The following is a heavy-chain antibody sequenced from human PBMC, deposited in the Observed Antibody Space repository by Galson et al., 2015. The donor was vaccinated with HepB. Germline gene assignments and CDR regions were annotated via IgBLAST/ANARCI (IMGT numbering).Heavy chain of an antibody. V-gene: IGHV3-21*06. CDR1: GFTFSSYS. CDR2: ISGSSDYP. Sequence: SLRLSCAASGFTFSSYSMNWVRQSPGKGLEWVSAISGSSDYPYYADSVRGRFTISRDNTKNSLYLQMNGLRADDTALYYCARDLLMGHTRGIFDIWGQGTPVAVSS. CDR3: ARDLLMGHTRGIFDI. J-gene: IGHJ3*02. D-gene: IGHD2-8*02.